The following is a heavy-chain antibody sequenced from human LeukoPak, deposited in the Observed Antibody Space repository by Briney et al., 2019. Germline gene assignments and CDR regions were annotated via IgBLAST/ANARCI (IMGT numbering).Heavy chain of an antibody. CDR2: FDPEDGET. V-gene: IGHV1-24*01. Sequence: ASVKVSCKVSGYTLTELSMHWVRQAPGKGLEWMGGFDPEDGETIYAQKFQGRVTMTEDTSTDTAYMELSSLRSEDTAVYYCATGGSSNSGASFFDYWGQGTLVTVSS. CDR1: GYTLTELS. D-gene: IGHD6-19*01. J-gene: IGHJ4*02. CDR3: ATGGSSNSGASFFDY.